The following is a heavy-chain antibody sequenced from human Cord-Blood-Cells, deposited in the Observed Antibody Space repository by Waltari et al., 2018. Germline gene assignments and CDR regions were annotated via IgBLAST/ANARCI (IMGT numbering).Heavy chain of an antibody. D-gene: IGHD3-10*01. CDR1: GGSFSGYY. CDR2: INQSGST. CDR3: ARGGGSAAFDI. V-gene: IGHV4-34*01. Sequence: QVQLQQWGAGLLKPSETLSLTCAVYGGSFSGYYWSWIRQPPVKGLEWIGEINQSGSTNDTPSLKRPLTISVDPSRNQVSLKRNSVTAADAAVYYCARGGGSAAFDIWGQGTMVTVSS. J-gene: IGHJ3*02.